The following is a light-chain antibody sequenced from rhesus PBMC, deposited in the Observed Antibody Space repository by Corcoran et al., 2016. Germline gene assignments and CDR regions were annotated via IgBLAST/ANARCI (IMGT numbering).Light chain of an antibody. J-gene: IGLJ1*01. V-gene: IGLV2-38*01. CDR1: SNDIGGYNG. CDR2: EVS. Sequence: QSALTQPPSVSTSLGQSVTISCTGTSNDIGGYNGVSWYQQHPGTAPRLLIYEVSKWPSGVSDRFSGSKSGNTASLTISGLQAEDEADYYCGSYRSGSSYIFGAGTRLTVL. CDR3: GSYRSGSSYI.